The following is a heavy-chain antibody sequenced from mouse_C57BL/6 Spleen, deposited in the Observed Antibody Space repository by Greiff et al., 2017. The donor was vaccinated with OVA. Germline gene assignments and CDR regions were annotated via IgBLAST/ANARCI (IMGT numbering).Heavy chain of an antibody. D-gene: IGHD1-1*01. CDR3: ARSGYYGSSHWYFDV. CDR2: INPNNGGT. V-gene: IGHV1-26*01. CDR1: GYTFTDYY. Sequence: EVKLQESGAELARPGASVKLSCKASGYTFTDYYMNWVKQSHGKSLEWIGDINPNNGGTSYNQKFKGKATLTVDKSSSTAYMELRSLTSEDSAVYYCARSGYYGSSHWYFDVWGTGTTVTVSS. J-gene: IGHJ1*03.